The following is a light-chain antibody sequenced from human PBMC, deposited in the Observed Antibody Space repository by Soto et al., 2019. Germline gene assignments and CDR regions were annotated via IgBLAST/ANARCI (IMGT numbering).Light chain of an antibody. CDR1: SSNTGADYD. V-gene: IGLV1-40*01. CDR3: SSYTTSTTPGVL. J-gene: IGLJ2*01. CDR2: DNN. Sequence: QSVLTQPPSVSGAPGQRVTISCTGSSSNTGADYDVHWYQHLPGSAPKLLIYDNNIRPSGVPDRFSGSKSGTSASLAITGLQAEDEGDYYCSSYTTSTTPGVLFGGGTKLTVL.